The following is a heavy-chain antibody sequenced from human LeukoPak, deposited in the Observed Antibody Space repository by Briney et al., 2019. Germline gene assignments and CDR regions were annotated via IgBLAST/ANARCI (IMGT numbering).Heavy chain of an antibody. CDR2: INPSGGRT. V-gene: IGHV1-46*01. Sequence: GASVKVSCKASGYILSSYYMHWVRQAPGQGLEWMGIINPSGGRTDYAQKFQGRVTMTRDTSTSTVYTELNSLRSEDTALYYCARTYCGGDCNNRYFDYWGQGTLVTVSS. CDR1: GYILSSYY. CDR3: ARTYCGGDCNNRYFDY. J-gene: IGHJ4*02. D-gene: IGHD2-21*02.